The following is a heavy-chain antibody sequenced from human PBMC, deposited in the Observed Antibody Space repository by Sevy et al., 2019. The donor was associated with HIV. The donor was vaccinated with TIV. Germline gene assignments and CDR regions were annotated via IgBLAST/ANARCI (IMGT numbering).Heavy chain of an antibody. CDR1: GGTFTSYL. J-gene: IGHJ4*02. Sequence: ASVKVSCKTSGGTFTSYLISWVRQAPGQGLEWMGGIIPLLRLSNYAQKLQGRLTITADETTSTVYMELRSLTSEDTAVYFCARVQDGDYVFWGQGSLVTVSS. V-gene: IGHV1-69*13. CDR2: IIPLLRLS. CDR3: ARVQDGDYVF. D-gene: IGHD4-17*01.